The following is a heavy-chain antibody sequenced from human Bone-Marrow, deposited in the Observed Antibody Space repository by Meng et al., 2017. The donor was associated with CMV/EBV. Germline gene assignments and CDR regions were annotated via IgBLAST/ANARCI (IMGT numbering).Heavy chain of an antibody. Sequence: SVKVSCKASGGTFSSYAISWVRQAPGQGLEWMGGIIPILGIANYAQKFQGRVTITTDESTSTAYMELSSLRSEDTAVYYCARGRYQLLYGYYGMDVWGQGTTVTVSS. V-gene: IGHV1-69*10. D-gene: IGHD2-2*02. CDR2: IIPILGIA. CDR1: GGTFSSYA. J-gene: IGHJ6*02. CDR3: ARGRYQLLYGYYGMDV.